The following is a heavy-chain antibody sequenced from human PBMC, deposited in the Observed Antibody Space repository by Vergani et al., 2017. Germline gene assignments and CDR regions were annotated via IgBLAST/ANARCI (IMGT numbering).Heavy chain of an antibody. J-gene: IGHJ4*02. Sequence: VHLLDSGGGLVQPGGSLSLSCAASGFTFSSYAMSWVHQAPGKGLEWVAFIQKAGIDKFYADSVRGRFTISRDISKNTLYLEMNSLSAEDTALYHCVKDHPVFDEWGRGTLVSVS. V-gene: IGHV3-30*02. CDR2: IQKAGIDK. CDR3: VKDHPVFDE. CDR1: GFTFSSYA.